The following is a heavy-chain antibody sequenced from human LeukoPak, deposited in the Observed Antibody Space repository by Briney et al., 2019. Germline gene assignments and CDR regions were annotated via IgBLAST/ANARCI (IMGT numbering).Heavy chain of an antibody. J-gene: IGHJ4*02. Sequence: KPSETLSLTCTVSGASVTTYYWSWIRQSPGKELEWIANVHSSGSTFYNPSLKSRVTISIDTSKNQFSLKLTSVTTADTAVYYCARDIRTVGATLYFDYRGQGTLLTVSS. CDR1: GASVTTYY. V-gene: IGHV4-59*02. D-gene: IGHD1-26*01. CDR3: ARDIRTVGATLYFDY. CDR2: VHSSGST.